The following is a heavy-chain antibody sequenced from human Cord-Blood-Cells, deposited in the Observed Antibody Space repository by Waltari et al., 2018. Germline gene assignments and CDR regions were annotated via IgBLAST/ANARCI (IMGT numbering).Heavy chain of an antibody. D-gene: IGHD6-6*01. CDR3: ARGGYIAASPDY. Sequence: QVQLVESGGGVVQPGRSLRLSCAASGFTFRSYAMHWVRQAPGKGLEWVAVISYDGSNKYYVDSVKGRFTISRDNSKNTLYLQMNSLRAEDTAVYYCARGGYIAASPDYWGQGTLVTVSS. J-gene: IGHJ4*02. V-gene: IGHV3-30*04. CDR1: GFTFRSYA. CDR2: ISYDGSNK.